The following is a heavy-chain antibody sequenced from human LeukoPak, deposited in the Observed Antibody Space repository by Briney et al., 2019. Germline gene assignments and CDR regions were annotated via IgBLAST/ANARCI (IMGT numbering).Heavy chain of an antibody. CDR3: ARAGPYVDTAMAS. CDR1: GFTFSSYS. D-gene: IGHD5-18*01. V-gene: IGHV3-21*01. CDR2: ISSSSSYI. J-gene: IGHJ5*02. Sequence: PGGSLRLSCAASGFTFSSYSMNWVRQAPGKGLEWVSSISSSSSYIYYADSVKGRFTISRDNAKNSLYLQMNSLRAEDTAVYYCARAGPYVDTAMASWGQGTLVTVSS.